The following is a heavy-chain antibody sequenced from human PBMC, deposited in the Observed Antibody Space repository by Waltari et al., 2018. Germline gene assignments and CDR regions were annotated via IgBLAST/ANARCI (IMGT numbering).Heavy chain of an antibody. CDR1: GDSLSNYW. D-gene: IGHD6-6*01. CDR3: ARHVASSRWSHFDY. J-gene: IGHJ4*02. Sequence: EVQLVPSGAEVKKPAESLKITCQGSGDSLSNYWIGWVRQMPGKGLEWMGIFDPRDPDARYSPSFQGQVTLSADKSISTAYLQWSSLKASDTAIYFCARHVASSRWSHFDYWGQGTLVTVSS. CDR2: FDPRDPDA. V-gene: IGHV5-51*01.